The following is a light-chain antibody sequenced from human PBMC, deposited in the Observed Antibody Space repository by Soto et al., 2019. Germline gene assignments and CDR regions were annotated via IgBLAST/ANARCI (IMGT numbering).Light chain of an antibody. CDR3: QQYYSYPPT. V-gene: IGKV1-8*01. CDR1: QRISSY. Sequence: AIRMTQSPSSLSASTGDRVTITCRASQRISSYLAWYQQKPGKAPKLLIYAASTLQSGVPSRFSGSGSGTDFTLTISCLQSEDFATYYCQQYYSYPPTFGGGTKVDIK. CDR2: AAS. J-gene: IGKJ4*01.